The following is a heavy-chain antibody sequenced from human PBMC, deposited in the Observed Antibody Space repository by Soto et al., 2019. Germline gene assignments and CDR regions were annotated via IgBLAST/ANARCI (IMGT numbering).Heavy chain of an antibody. CDR2: ITSSSSYI. CDR3: VRARSTDSRPDY. Sequence: EVQLVESGGGLVKPGGSLRLSCAASGFTFSLYSMIWVRQAPGKGLEWFASITSSSSYIYYEDSLKGRFTISRDNAKNSLFLQLDSLRAEDTAVYFCVRARSTDSRPDYWGQGTLVTVSS. V-gene: IGHV3-21*01. J-gene: IGHJ4*02. CDR1: GFTFSLYS. D-gene: IGHD3-22*01.